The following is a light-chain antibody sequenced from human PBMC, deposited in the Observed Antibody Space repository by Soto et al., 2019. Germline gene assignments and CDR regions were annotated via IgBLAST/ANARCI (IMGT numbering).Light chain of an antibody. CDR3: QKYDNAPLT. CDR2: AAS. Sequence: DIQVTQSPSSLSASVGDRVTITCRASQDISNYLAWYQQKPGKVPELLIYAASVLVSGVPSRFSGSGWRTDFTLTISRLQPEDAATYYCQKYDNAPLTFGGGTKVEIK. CDR1: QDISNY. V-gene: IGKV1-27*01. J-gene: IGKJ4*01.